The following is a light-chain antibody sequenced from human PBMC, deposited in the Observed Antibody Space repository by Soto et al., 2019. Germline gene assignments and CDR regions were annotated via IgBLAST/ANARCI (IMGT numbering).Light chain of an antibody. CDR1: QSVSSSY. CDR2: GAS. Sequence: EIVLTQSPGTLSLSPGERATLSCRASQSVSSSYLAWYQQKPGQAPRLVIYGASSRATGIPDRFSGSGSGTDFTLTISRLEPEDFAVYYCQQYTGSPPLITFGQGTRLEIK. V-gene: IGKV3-20*01. CDR3: QQYTGSPPLIT. J-gene: IGKJ5*01.